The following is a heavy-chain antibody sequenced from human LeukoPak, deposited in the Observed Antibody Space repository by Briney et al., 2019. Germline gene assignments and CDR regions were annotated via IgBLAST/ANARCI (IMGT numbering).Heavy chain of an antibody. Sequence: PSETLSLTCTVSGYSISSGYYWGWIRQPPGKGLEWIGSIYHSGSTYYNPSLKSRVTISVDTSKNQFSLKLSSVTAADTAVYYCARHEGLGSHNAFDIWGQGTLVTVSS. V-gene: IGHV4-38-2*02. CDR2: IYHSGST. D-gene: IGHD3-10*01. J-gene: IGHJ3*02. CDR1: GYSISSGYY. CDR3: ARHEGLGSHNAFDI.